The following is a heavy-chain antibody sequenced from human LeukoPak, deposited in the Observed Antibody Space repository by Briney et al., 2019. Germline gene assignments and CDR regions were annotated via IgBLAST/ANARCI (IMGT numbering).Heavy chain of an antibody. J-gene: IGHJ3*01. CDR1: GFTFSIYW. D-gene: IGHD2-21*02. CDR2: KHQDGRKK. Sequence: GGSLRLSCAASGFTFSIYWMSWVRQAPGKGLEGVANKHQDGRKKYYVDSVKGRFTISRDNAKNSFFLQMSSLRAEDTSVYYCVAGDWVARDSFDLWGRGTMVTVSS. CDR3: VAGDWVARDSFDL. V-gene: IGHV3-7*01.